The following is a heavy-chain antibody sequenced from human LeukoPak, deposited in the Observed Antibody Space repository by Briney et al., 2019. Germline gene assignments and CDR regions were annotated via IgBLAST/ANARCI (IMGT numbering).Heavy chain of an antibody. J-gene: IGHJ6*03. CDR3: ARDRLVPAAYYYYYYMDV. CDR2: INPNSGGT. Sequence: ASVKVSCKASAYTFTGYYMHWVRQAPGQGREWMGWINPNSGGTNYAQKFQGRVTMTRDTSISTAYMELSRLRSDDTAVYYCARDRLVPAAYYYYYYMDVWGKGTTVTVSS. CDR1: AYTFTGYY. D-gene: IGHD2-2*01. V-gene: IGHV1-2*02.